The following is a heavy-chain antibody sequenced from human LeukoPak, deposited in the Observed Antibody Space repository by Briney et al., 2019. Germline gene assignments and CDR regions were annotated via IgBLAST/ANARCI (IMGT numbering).Heavy chain of an antibody. J-gene: IGHJ4*02. Sequence: GGSLRLSCAASGFTFSNYNMNWVRQAPGKGLEWVSSISRGSIYKYYADSMKGRFTISRDNAKNSVYLQVNSVRAEDTAVYYCARGRYDSSGYYALFDYWGRGTLVTVSS. CDR3: ARGRYDSSGYYALFDY. CDR2: ISRGSIYK. CDR1: GFTFSNYN. V-gene: IGHV3-21*01. D-gene: IGHD3-22*01.